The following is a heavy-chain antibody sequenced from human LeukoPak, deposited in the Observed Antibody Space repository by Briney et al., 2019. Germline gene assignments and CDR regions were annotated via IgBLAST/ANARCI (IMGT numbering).Heavy chain of an antibody. Sequence: GGSLRLSCKVSEFRVGYNYITWVRQAPGKGLEWISTFYSDSIIAYTDAVKGRFALSADNSKTTFYLQMNSLRVEDTAVYYCATDRSGSSAGSWAYWGQGTLVAVSS. V-gene: IGHV3-53*01. CDR3: ATDRSGSSAGSWAY. CDR2: FYSDSII. D-gene: IGHD6-13*01. J-gene: IGHJ4*02. CDR1: EFRVGYNY.